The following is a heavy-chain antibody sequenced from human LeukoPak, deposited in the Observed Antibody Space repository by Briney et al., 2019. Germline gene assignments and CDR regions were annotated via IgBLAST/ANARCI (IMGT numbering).Heavy chain of an antibody. V-gene: IGHV3-48*01. Sequence: GGSLRLSCAASGFTFSSYTMNWVRQAPGKGLEWISYINENSGLIYYADSVKGRFTISRDNSKNTLYLQMNSLRAEDTAVYYCARDLWNYAMQGSYFDYWGQGTLVTVSS. CDR2: INENSGLI. CDR3: ARDLWNYAMQGSYFDY. J-gene: IGHJ4*02. CDR1: GFTFSSYT. D-gene: IGHD1-7*01.